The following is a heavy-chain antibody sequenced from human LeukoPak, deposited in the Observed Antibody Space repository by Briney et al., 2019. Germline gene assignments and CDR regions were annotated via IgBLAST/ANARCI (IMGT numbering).Heavy chain of an antibody. CDR2: ISYDGSNK. CDR1: GFTFSSYA. CDR3: ARDGGKGGSYFDY. D-gene: IGHD4-23*01. J-gene: IGHJ4*02. V-gene: IGHV3-30-3*01. Sequence: GGSLRLSCAASGFTFSSYAMHWVRQAPGKGLEWVAVISYDGSNKYYADSVKGRFTISRDNSKNTLYLQMNSLRAEDTAVYYCARDGGKGGSYFDYWGQGTLVAVSS.